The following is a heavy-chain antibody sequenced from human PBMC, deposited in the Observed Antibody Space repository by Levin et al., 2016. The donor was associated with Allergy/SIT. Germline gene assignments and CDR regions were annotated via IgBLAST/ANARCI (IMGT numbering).Heavy chain of an antibody. CDR3: AREVADVRGYYDSSGPKHNWFDP. D-gene: IGHD3-22*01. J-gene: IGHJ5*02. Sequence: GESLKISCAASGFTVSSNYMSWVRQAPGKGLEWVSVIYSGGSTYYADSVKGRFTISRDNSKNTLYLQMNSLRAEDTAVYYCAREVADVRGYYDSSGPKHNWFDPWGQGTLVTVSS. CDR2: IYSGGST. V-gene: IGHV3-53*01. CDR1: GFTVSSNY.